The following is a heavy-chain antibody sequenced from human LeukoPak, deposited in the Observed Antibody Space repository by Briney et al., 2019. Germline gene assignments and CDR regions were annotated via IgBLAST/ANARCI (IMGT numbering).Heavy chain of an antibody. CDR3: ARGASSRFEH. D-gene: IGHD6-13*01. J-gene: IGHJ4*02. V-gene: IGHV4-39*01. CDR1: GGSISSTTYY. Sequence: SETLSLTCTVSGGSISSTTYYWDWIRQPPGKGLEWIGTIYYSGSTYYNPSLKSRVTISVDTSKNEFSLNLSSVTATDTAVYYCARGASSRFEHWGQGTLVTVSS. CDR2: IYYSGST.